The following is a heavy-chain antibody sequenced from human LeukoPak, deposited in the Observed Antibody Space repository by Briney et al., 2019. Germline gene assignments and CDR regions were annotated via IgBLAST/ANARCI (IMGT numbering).Heavy chain of an antibody. J-gene: IGHJ5*02. CDR2: FDPEDGET. V-gene: IGHV1-24*01. CDR3: ATAFSGYYYDSSYWFDP. D-gene: IGHD3-22*01. CDR1: GYTLTELS. Sequence: ASVNVSCKVSGYTLTELSMHWVRQAPGKGLEWMGGFDPEDGETIYAQKFQGRVTMTEDTSTDTAYMELSSLRSEDTAVYYCATAFSGYYYDSSYWFDPWGQGTLVTVSS.